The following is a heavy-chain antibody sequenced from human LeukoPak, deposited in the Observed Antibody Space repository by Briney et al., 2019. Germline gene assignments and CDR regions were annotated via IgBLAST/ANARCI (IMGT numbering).Heavy chain of an antibody. J-gene: IGHJ6*02. Sequence: GGSLRLSCAASGFASGFTFSDYAVSWVRQAPGKGPEWVANIKQDGSEKYYVDSVKGRFTISRDNAKNSLYLQMNSLRAEDTAVYYCAREVEFAAAGTQWQWLARYYYYGMDVWGQGTTVTVSS. CDR1: GFTFSDYA. D-gene: IGHD6-13*01. CDR3: AREVEFAAAGTQWQWLARYYYYGMDV. V-gene: IGHV3-7*01. CDR2: IKQDGSEK.